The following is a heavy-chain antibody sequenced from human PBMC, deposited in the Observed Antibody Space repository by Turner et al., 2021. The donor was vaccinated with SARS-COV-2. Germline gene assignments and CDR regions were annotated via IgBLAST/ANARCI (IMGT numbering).Heavy chain of an antibody. J-gene: IGHJ4*02. CDR2: IPPSGTT. CDR1: GGSFSGYY. V-gene: IGHV4-34*02. CDR3: AKGDDSRKSGLL. D-gene: IGHD2-15*01. Sequence: QVQLQQWGAGLFKPSETLSLTCAAYGGSFSGYYWTWIRQPPEKGLEWIVEIPPSGTTYHNPSLRGRVTMSVDTSKNQFYLIVSSVTAADTAVYYCAKGDDSRKSGLLWGQGTLVTVSS.